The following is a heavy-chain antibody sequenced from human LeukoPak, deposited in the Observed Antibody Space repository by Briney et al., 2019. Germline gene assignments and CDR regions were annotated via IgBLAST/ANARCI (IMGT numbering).Heavy chain of an antibody. CDR1: GFTFSSYA. CDR2: IYSGGST. J-gene: IGHJ6*02. CDR3: ASSRGMDV. V-gene: IGHV3-53*04. Sequence: GGSLRLSCAASGFTFSSYAMSWVRQAPGKGLEWVAVIYSGGSTYYADSVKGRFTISRHNSKNTLYLQMNSLRAEDTAVYYCASSRGMDVWGQGTTVTVSS.